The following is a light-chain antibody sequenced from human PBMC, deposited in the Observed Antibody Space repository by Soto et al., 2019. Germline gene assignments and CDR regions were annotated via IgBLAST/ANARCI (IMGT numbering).Light chain of an antibody. J-gene: IGKJ1*01. CDR2: GAS. CDR1: QRVSSN. Sequence: EIVMTQSPATLSVSPGERATLSCRASQRVSSNLAWYQQKPGQAPRLLIYGASTRATGIQARFSGSGSETELTLTISSLQSEDFAVYYCQQYNNWPPWTFGQGTKVEIK. V-gene: IGKV3-15*01. CDR3: QQYNNWPPWT.